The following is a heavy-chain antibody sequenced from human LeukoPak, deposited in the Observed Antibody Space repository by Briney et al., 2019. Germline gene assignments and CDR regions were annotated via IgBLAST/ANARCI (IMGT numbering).Heavy chain of an antibody. V-gene: IGHV4-59*01. Sequence: PSETLSLTCTVSGGSISSYYWGWIRQPPGKGLEWIGYIYYSGSINYNPSLKSRVTISVDTSKNQFSLKLSSVTAADTAVYYCARVGPVGIRLWHDAFDIWGQGTMVTVSS. CDR1: GGSISSYY. J-gene: IGHJ3*02. D-gene: IGHD5-18*01. CDR3: ARVGPVGIRLWHDAFDI. CDR2: IYYSGSI.